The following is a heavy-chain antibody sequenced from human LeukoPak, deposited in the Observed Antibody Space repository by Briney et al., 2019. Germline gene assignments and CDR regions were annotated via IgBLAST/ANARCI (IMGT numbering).Heavy chain of an antibody. CDR1: GFTFSSYA. V-gene: IGHV3-30-3*01. CDR3: ASLGDPYYYDSSGYWTRDY. Sequence: GGPLRLSCAASGFTFSSYAMHWVRQAPGKGLEWVAVISYDGSNKYYADSVKGRFTISRDNSKNTLYLQMNSLRAEDTAVYYCASLGDPYYYDSSGYWTRDYWGQGTLVTVSS. D-gene: IGHD3-22*01. CDR2: ISYDGSNK. J-gene: IGHJ4*02.